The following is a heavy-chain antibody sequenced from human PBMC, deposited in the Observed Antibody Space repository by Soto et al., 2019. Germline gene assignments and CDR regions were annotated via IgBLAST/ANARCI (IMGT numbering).Heavy chain of an antibody. D-gene: IGHD2-15*01. CDR1: GGTFSSYA. V-gene: IGHV1-69*12. CDR2: IIPIFGTA. CDR3: ASRYCSGGSCYWFQGYSYEIDY. Sequence: QVQLVQSGAEVKKPGSSVKVSCKASGGTFSSYAISWVRQAPGQGLEWMGGIIPIFGTANYAQKFQGRVTITADESTSTAYMELSSLRSEDTAVYYCASRYCSGGSCYWFQGYSYEIDYWGQGTLVTVSS. J-gene: IGHJ4*02.